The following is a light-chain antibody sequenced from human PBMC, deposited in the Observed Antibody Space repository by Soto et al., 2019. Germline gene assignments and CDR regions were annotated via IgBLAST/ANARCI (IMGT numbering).Light chain of an antibody. J-gene: IGKJ1*01. V-gene: IGKV1-5*03. CDR2: KAS. CDR3: QRYNDK. Sequence: DIQMTQSPSTLPASVGDRVTMTCRANQSISTWLAWYQQKPGKAPNLLIYKASRLETGVPSRFSGSGSGTEFTLTISSLQPDDSATYFCQRYNDKFGQGTKVDI. CDR1: QSISTW.